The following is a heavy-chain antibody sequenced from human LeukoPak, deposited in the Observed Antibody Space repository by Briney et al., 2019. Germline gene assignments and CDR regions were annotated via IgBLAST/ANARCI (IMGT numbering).Heavy chain of an antibody. CDR1: GNNFTSYD. D-gene: IGHD2-15*01. V-gene: IGHV1-8*01. CDR3: ARCSGGSCYWFDP. CDR2: MNPNSGNT. Sequence: GASVKVSCKASGNNFTSYDINWVRQATGQGLEWMGWMNPNSGNTGYAQKFQGRVTMTRNTSISTAYMELSSPRSEDTAVYYCARCSGGSCYWFDPWGQGTLVTVSS. J-gene: IGHJ5*02.